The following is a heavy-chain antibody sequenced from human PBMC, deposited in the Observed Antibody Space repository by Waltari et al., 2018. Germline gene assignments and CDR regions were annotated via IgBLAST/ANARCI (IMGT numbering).Heavy chain of an antibody. D-gene: IGHD6-19*01. V-gene: IGHV3-30*18. CDR2: ISYDGSNK. Sequence: QVQLVESGGGVVQPGRSLRLSCAASEFTFSSYGMHWVRQAPGKGLEWVAVISYDGSNKYYADSVKGRFTISRDNSKNTLYLQMNSLRAEDTAVYYCAKDSGWTLDYWGQGTLVTVSS. CDR3: AKDSGWTLDY. J-gene: IGHJ4*02. CDR1: EFTFSSYG.